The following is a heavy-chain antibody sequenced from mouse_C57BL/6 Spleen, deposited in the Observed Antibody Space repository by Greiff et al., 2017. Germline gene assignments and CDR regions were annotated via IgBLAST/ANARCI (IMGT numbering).Heavy chain of an antibody. J-gene: IGHJ3*01. V-gene: IGHV1-59*01. CDR1: GYTFTSYW. D-gene: IGHD3-2*02. Sequence: QVQLQQPGAELVRPGTSVKLSCKASGYTFTSYWMHWVKQRPGQGLEWIGVIDPSDSYTNYNQKFKGKATLTVDTSSSTAYMQLSSLTSEDSAVYDCARSSAQATWFAYWGQGTLVTVSA. CDR2: IDPSDSYT. CDR3: ARSSAQATWFAY.